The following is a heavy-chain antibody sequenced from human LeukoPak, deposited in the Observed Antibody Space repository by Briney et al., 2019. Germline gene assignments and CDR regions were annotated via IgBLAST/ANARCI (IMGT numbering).Heavy chain of an antibody. Sequence: GGSLRLSCAASGFTFSSYGMHWVRQAPGKGLEWVAVISYDGSNKYYADSVKGRFTISRDNSKNTLYLQMHSLRAEDTAVYYCARDTSSTFDYWGQGTLVTVSS. CDR1: GFTFSSYG. J-gene: IGHJ4*02. CDR2: ISYDGSNK. CDR3: ARDTSSTFDY. V-gene: IGHV3-30*03. D-gene: IGHD6-13*01.